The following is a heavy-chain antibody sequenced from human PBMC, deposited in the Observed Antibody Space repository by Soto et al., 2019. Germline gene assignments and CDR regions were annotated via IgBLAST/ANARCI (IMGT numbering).Heavy chain of an antibody. J-gene: IGHJ5*02. CDR3: ARRLERLWFEP. D-gene: IGHD1-1*01. Sequence: SETLSLTCAVSGGSISSYYWSWIRQPPGKGLEWIGYIYYSGSTNYNPSLKSRATISVDTSKNQFSLKLSSVTAADTAVYYCARRLERLWFEPWGQGTLVTVSS. V-gene: IGHV4-59*08. CDR1: GGSISSYY. CDR2: IYYSGST.